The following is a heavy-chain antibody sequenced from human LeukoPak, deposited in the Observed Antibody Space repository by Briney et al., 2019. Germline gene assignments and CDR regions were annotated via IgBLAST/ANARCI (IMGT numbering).Heavy chain of an antibody. CDR2: SRNKANSYTT. V-gene: IGHV3-72*01. J-gene: IGHJ4*02. D-gene: IGHD4-23*01. Sequence: GGSLRLSCAALGFTLSDYYIDWFRQAPGKGLEWVGRSRNKANSYTTEYAASLKGRFSISRDYSRNSLYLQMNSLKTEDTAVYYCSRTDATVESDYWGQGTVVTVSS. CDR1: GFTLSDYY. CDR3: SRTDATVESDY.